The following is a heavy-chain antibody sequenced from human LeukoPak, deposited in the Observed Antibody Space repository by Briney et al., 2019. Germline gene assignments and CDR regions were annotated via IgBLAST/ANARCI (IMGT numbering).Heavy chain of an antibody. J-gene: IGHJ3*02. CDR1: GFTFSNYV. V-gene: IGHV3-23*01. D-gene: IGHD3-22*01. Sequence: GGSLRLSCAASGFTFSNYVMNWVRQAPGRGLEWVSAISGSGGSTYYADSVKGRFTISRDNSKNTLYLQMNSLRAEDTAVYYCAKVGADYDSSGYYDDAFDIWGQGTMVTVSS. CDR2: ISGSGGST. CDR3: AKVGADYDSSGYYDDAFDI.